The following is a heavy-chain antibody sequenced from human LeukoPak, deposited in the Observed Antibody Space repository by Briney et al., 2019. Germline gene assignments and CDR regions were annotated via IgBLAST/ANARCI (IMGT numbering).Heavy chain of an antibody. CDR2: INHSGST. D-gene: IGHD3-10*01. Sequence: SETLSLTCAVYGGSFSGYYWSWIRQPPGKGLEWIGEINHSGSTNYNPSLKSRVTISVDTSKNQFSLKLSSVTAADTAVYYCARAHLWFGELSSFDYWGQGTLVTVSS. J-gene: IGHJ4*02. CDR1: GGSFSGYY. CDR3: ARAHLWFGELSSFDY. V-gene: IGHV4-34*01.